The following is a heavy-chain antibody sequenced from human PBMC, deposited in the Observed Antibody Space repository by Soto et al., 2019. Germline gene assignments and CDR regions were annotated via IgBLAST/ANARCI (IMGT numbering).Heavy chain of an antibody. V-gene: IGHV3-30-3*01. CDR1: GFSFSISP. D-gene: IGHD2-15*01. CDR2: ISYDGTNK. J-gene: IGHJ4*02. CDR3: ARDPKTSGGQHRAFNYFDS. Sequence: SLRLSCAASGFSFSISPMHWVRQAPGKGPEWVALISYDGTNKFYADSVKGRFTISRDNSKSTLYLQVDSLRPEDAAVYYCARDPKTSGGQHRAFNYFDSWGQGTLVTVSS.